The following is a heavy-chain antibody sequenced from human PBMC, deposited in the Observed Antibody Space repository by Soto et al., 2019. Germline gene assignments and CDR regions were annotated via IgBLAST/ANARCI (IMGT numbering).Heavy chain of an antibody. D-gene: IGHD3-22*01. CDR1: GGSISSYY. J-gene: IGHJ4*02. Sequence: SETLSLTCTVSGGSISSYYWSWIRQPPGKRLEWIGYIYYSGSTNYNPSLKSRVTISVDTSKNQFSLKLSSVTAADTAVYYCARLENFFDTSGYFYVPYYFAYWGRGTLVTVSS. CDR2: IYYSGST. V-gene: IGHV4-59*08. CDR3: ARLENFFDTSGYFYVPYYFAY.